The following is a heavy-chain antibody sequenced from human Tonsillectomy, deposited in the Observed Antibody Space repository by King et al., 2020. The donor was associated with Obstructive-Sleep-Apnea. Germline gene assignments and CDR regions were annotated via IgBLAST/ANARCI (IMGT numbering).Heavy chain of an antibody. CDR1: GFTFSTNG. D-gene: IGHD3-10*01. J-gene: IGHJ4*02. V-gene: IGHV3-48*04. CDR2: IDSTGSTI. Sequence: EVQLVESGGGLVQRGGSLRLSCAASGFTFSTNGMNWVRQAPGKGLQWVSFIDSTGSTIYYADSVKGRFTISRDNAKNSLFLQMSSLRAEDTAVYYCAAAPWFGNQWGQGTLVTVSS. CDR3: AAAPWFGNQ.